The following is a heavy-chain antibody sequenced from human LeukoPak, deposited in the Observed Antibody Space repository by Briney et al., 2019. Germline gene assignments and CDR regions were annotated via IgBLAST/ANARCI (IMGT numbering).Heavy chain of an antibody. CDR2: IYYSGST. J-gene: IGHJ4*02. Sequence: PSETLSLTCTVSGGSISSSSYYRGWIRQPPGKGLEWIGSIYYSGSTYYNPSLKSRVTISVDTSKNQFSLKLSSVTAADTAVYYCATPGGGQTDDYWGQGTLVTVSS. CDR3: ATPGGGQTDDY. V-gene: IGHV4-39*07. CDR1: GGSISSSSYY. D-gene: IGHD2-8*02.